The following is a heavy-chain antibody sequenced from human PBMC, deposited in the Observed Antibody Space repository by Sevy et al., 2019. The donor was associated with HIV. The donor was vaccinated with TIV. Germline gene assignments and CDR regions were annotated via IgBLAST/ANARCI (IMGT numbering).Heavy chain of an antibody. V-gene: IGHV3-74*03. J-gene: IGHJ4*02. Sequence: GGSLRRSCAASGFTFTNYWMHWVRQAPGKGLVWVSRVDNDGSGTKYADSVKGRFTISRDNAKNTVYLQMNSLRAEDTAVYCSTRGVYGIDYWGQGTLVTVSS. CDR1: GFTFTNYW. CDR2: VDNDGSGT. CDR3: TRGVYGIDY. D-gene: IGHD2-8*01.